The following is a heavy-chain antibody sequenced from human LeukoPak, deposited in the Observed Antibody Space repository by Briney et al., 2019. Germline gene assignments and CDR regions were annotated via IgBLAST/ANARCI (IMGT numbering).Heavy chain of an antibody. CDR3: AKDWSPRWLVLRDDTEYFHH. CDR2: VSGSGHTT. Sequence: GRSLRLSCAASGFTFSSYALSWVRQAPGKGLEWVSTVSGSGHTTYYADSVKGRFTISRDNSKSTLYLQMSSLRAEDTAVYSCAKDWSPRWLVLRDDTEYFHHWGQGTLVTVSS. CDR1: GFTFSSYA. D-gene: IGHD6-19*01. J-gene: IGHJ1*01. V-gene: IGHV3-23*01.